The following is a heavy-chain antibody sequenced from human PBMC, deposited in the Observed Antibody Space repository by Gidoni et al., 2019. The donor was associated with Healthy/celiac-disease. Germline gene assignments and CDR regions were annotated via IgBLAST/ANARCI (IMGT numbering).Heavy chain of an antibody. Sequence: EVQLVESGGGLVKPGGSLRLSCAASGFTFSSYSMNWVRQAPGKGLEWVSSISSSSSYIYYADSVKGRFTISRDNAKNSLYLQMNSLRAEDTAVYYCARDSLDWGWFDPWGQGTLVTVSS. J-gene: IGHJ5*02. CDR3: ARDSLDWGWFDP. CDR1: GFTFSSYS. D-gene: IGHD3-16*01. V-gene: IGHV3-21*01. CDR2: ISSSSSYI.